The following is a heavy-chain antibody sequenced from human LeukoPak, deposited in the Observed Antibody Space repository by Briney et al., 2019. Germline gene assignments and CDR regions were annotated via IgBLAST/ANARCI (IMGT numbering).Heavy chain of an antibody. CDR3: ARGWTDFDY. CDR2: IKQDGSEK. Sequence: GGSLRLSCAASGFTFSSYGMHWVRQAPGKGLEWVANIKQDGSEKYYVDSVKGRFTISRDNAKNSLYLQMNSLRAEETAVYYCARGWTDFDYWGQGTLVTVSS. J-gene: IGHJ4*02. D-gene: IGHD2-15*01. V-gene: IGHV3-7*01. CDR1: GFTFSSYG.